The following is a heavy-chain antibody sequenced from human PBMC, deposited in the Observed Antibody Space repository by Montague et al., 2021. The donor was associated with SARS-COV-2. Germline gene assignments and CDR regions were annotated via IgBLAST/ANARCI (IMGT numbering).Heavy chain of an antibody. D-gene: IGHD6-19*01. V-gene: IGHV2-5*02. J-gene: IGHJ4*02. CDR3: AHSQSRQWPAGREFDY. CDR1: GFSLSTSGVG. CDR2: XYWDDDK. Sequence: PALVKPTQTLTLTCTFSGFSLSTSGVGVGWIRQPPGKALEWLALXYWDDDKRYTPSLKRRLTITKDTSKNQVVLTMTNMDPVDTATYSSAHSQSRQWPAGREFDYWGQGTLVTVSS.